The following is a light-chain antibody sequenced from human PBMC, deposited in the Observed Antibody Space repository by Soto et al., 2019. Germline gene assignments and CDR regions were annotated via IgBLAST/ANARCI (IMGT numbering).Light chain of an antibody. Sequence: QSVLTQPPSASGTPGQRVTISCSGSSSNFGNNSVYWYQHLPGTAPKLLIYMNNHRPSGVPDRFSGSRSGTSASLAISGLRSEDEADYFCAAWDDSLSGPWVFGGGTKVTVL. CDR2: MNN. CDR3: AAWDDSLSGPWV. V-gene: IGLV1-47*01. CDR1: SSNFGNNS. J-gene: IGLJ3*02.